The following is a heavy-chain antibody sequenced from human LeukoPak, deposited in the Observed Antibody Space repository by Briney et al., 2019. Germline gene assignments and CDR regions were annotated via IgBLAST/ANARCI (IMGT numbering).Heavy chain of an antibody. CDR2: INDSGGST. Sequence: GGSLRLSCAASGFTFSTYGMSWVRQAPGKGLEWVAGINDSGGSTQYADSMKGRVTISRDNSKNTVYLQMNSLRAEDTAVYYCAKARDGYITDYWGQGTLVTVSS. J-gene: IGHJ4*02. CDR3: AKARDGYITDY. D-gene: IGHD5-24*01. CDR1: GFTFSTYG. V-gene: IGHV3-23*01.